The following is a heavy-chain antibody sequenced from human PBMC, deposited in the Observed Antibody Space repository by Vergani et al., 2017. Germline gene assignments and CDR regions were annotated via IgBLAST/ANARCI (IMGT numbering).Heavy chain of an antibody. Sequence: QVHLVESGGGVVQPGRSLRLSCVVSGFTSSYYGMHWVRQAPGKGLEWVAVISYDGTQKYYADFVKGRFTISRDNSKSTLYLQMNSLRTEDTAVYYCATKSCGTPGCQIGYFREWVQGTLVTVPS. D-gene: IGHD1-1*01. CDR3: ATKSCGTPGCQIGYFRE. CDR2: ISYDGTQK. V-gene: IGHV3-30*03. CDR1: GFTSSYYG. J-gene: IGHJ1*01.